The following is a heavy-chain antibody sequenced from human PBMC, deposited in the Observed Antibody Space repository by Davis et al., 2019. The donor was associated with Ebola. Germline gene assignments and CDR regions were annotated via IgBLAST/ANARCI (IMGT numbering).Heavy chain of an antibody. J-gene: IGHJ6*02. CDR3: AKVLSRNAAYGMDV. V-gene: IGHV3-30-3*01. D-gene: IGHD1-1*01. CDR2: ISYDGSNK. Sequence: GGSLRLSCAASGFTFSSYAMHWVRQAPGKGLEWVAVISYDGSNKYYADSVKGRFTISRDNSKNTLYLQMNSLRAEDTAVYYCAKVLSRNAAYGMDVWGQGATVTVSS. CDR1: GFTFSSYA.